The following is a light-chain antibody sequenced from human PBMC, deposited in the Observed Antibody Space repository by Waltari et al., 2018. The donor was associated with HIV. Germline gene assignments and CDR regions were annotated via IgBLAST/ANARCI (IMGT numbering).Light chain of an antibody. CDR1: QGINNY. V-gene: IGKV1-16*01. CDR2: AAS. Sequence: DIQMTQSPSSLSASVGDRVTITCRASQGINNYLVWFQQKPGKAPKSLIYAASSLQSGVPSTFSASGSETDFTLTISSLQPEDFATYYRQQYKSYPITFGQGTRLEIK. J-gene: IGKJ5*01. CDR3: QQYKSYPIT.